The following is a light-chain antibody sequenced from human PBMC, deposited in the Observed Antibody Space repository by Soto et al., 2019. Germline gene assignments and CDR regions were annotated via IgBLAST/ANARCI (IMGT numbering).Light chain of an antibody. V-gene: IGLV2-14*01. CDR2: DVS. CDR3: SSYTSSSTVV. CDR1: SSDVGGYKY. J-gene: IGLJ2*01. Sequence: QSALTQPASVSGSHGQSITISCTGTSSDVGGYKYVSWYQQHPGKAPKFMIYDVSNRPSGVSNRLSGSKAGNTASLTISWLQAEYEADYYCSSYTSSSTVVFGGGTKVTVL.